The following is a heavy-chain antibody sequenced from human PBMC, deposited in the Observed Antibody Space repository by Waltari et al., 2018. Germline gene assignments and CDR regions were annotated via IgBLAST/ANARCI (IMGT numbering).Heavy chain of an antibody. D-gene: IGHD3-10*01. CDR1: GFIFSSYS. CDR3: ARESGINMVQGVIGYFQH. Sequence: EVQLVESGGGLVQPGGSLRLSCAASGFIFSSYSMKWVRQAPGKGLEWVSYISSSSSTIYYADSVMGRFTISRDNAKNSLYLQLNSLRAEDTVVYYCARESGINMVQGVIGYFQHWGQGTLVTVSS. V-gene: IGHV3-48*01. CDR2: ISSSSSTI. J-gene: IGHJ1*01.